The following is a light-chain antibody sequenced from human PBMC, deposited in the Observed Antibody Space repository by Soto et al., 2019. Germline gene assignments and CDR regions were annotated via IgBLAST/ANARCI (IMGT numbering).Light chain of an antibody. V-gene: IGLV2-8*01. J-gene: IGLJ1*01. CDR3: SSYAGSFYV. CDR2: EVS. Sequence: QSALTQPPSASGSPGQSVTISCTGTSSDVGGYNYVSWYQQHPGKAPKLMIYEVSKRPSGVPDRFSGSKSGNTASLTVSGLQAEDGADYYCSSYAGSFYVFGTGTKLTVL. CDR1: SSDVGGYNY.